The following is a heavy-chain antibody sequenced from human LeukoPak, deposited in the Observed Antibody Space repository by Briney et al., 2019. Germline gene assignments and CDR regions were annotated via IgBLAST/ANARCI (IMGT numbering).Heavy chain of an antibody. CDR1: RYPFDNFG. V-gene: IGHV1-18*01. Sequence: ASVKVSCKASRYPFDNFGLTWVRQAPGQGLEWMGWISAYNGNTHNAQKFRDRLTMTTDTSTRTAYLELRSLKSDDTTVYYCARDRLGGDLTGESLYWGQGTLVTVSS. J-gene: IGHJ4*02. CDR2: ISAYNGNT. CDR3: ARDRLGGDLTGESLY. D-gene: IGHD4-17*01.